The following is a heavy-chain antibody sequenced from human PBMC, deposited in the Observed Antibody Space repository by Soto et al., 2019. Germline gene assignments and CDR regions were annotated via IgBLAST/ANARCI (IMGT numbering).Heavy chain of an antibody. D-gene: IGHD6-19*01. V-gene: IGHV4-34*01. CDR3: ARGHFRAGPFDY. CDR1: VGSFSVYY. Sequence: AETLSLAYAFYVGSFSVYYWSWIRQPPGKGLDWIGEINHSGSTNYNPSLKSRVTISVDTSKNQFSLKLSSVTAADTAVYYCARGHFRAGPFDYWGQGTMVTVSS. J-gene: IGHJ4*02. CDR2: INHSGST.